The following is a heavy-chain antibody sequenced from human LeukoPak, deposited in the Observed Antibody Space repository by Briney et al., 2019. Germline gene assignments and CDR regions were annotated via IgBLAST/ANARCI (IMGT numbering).Heavy chain of an antibody. V-gene: IGHV5-51*01. J-gene: IGHJ4*02. Sequence: GGSLKISLKVPGYSFTSYWIGWVPQMPGKGLELVVIIYAGDSDTRYSPSFQGQVTISPDKSISTAYLQWSSLKASDTAMYYCARRYCSGGTCYLDYWGQGTLVTVSS. CDR1: GYSFTSYW. CDR3: ARRYCSGGTCYLDY. CDR2: IYAGDSDT. D-gene: IGHD2-15*01.